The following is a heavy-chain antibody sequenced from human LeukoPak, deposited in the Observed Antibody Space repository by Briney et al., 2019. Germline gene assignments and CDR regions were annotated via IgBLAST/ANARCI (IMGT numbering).Heavy chain of an antibody. CDR1: GFTFRSYE. J-gene: IGHJ5*02. V-gene: IGHV3-48*03. CDR2: SSVSRGPQ. D-gene: IGHD3-3*01. CDR3: ARGGAIFGVVLKSGWFDP. Sequence: GGSLRLSCVGSGFTFRSYEMTWLRQAPGKGLEWIASSSVSRGPQYYADSVKGRFTISRDDAKTSLFLQMNSLAADDTAIYYCARGGAIFGVVLKSGWFDPWGQGTLVTVSA.